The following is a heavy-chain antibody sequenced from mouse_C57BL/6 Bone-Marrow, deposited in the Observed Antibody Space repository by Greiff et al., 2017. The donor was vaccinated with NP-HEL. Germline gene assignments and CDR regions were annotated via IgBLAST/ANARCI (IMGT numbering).Heavy chain of an antibody. Sequence: QVQLQQSGAELARPGASVKLSCKASGYTFTSYGISWVKQRPGQGLEWIGEIYPRSGNTYYNEKFKGKATLTADKSSSTAYMELRSLTSEDSAVYFCAREGGGRDWGQGTTLTGSS. V-gene: IGHV1-81*01. CDR2: IYPRSGNT. CDR3: AREGGGRD. J-gene: IGHJ2*01. D-gene: IGHD1-1*02. CDR1: GYTFTSYG.